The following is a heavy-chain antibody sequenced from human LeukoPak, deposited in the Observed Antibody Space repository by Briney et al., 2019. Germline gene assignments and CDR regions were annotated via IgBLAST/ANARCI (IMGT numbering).Heavy chain of an antibody. D-gene: IGHD4-17*01. J-gene: IGHJ4*02. V-gene: IGHV4-61*01. Sequence: SETLSLTCTVSGGSVNSGSYYWNWIRQPPGKGLEWIGYIYYSGSTNYNPSLKSRVTISVDKSKNQFSLKLSSVTAADTAVYYCARDYGDYWGQGTLVTVSS. CDR2: IYYSGST. CDR1: GGSVNSGSYY. CDR3: ARDYGDY.